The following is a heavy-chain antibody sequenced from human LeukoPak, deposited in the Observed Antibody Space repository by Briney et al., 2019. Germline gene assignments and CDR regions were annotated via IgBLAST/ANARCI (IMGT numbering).Heavy chain of an antibody. CDR2: INTNTGNP. J-gene: IGHJ4*02. V-gene: IGHV7-4-1*02. Sequence: GASVKVSCKASGYTLTSYAMNWVRQAPGQGLEWMGWINTNTGNPTYAQGFTGRFVFSLDTSVSTAYLQISSLKAEDTAVYYCARGMGNYYDSSGYYSDFDYWGQGTLVTVSS. CDR3: ARGMGNYYDSSGYYSDFDY. D-gene: IGHD3-22*01. CDR1: GYTLTSYA.